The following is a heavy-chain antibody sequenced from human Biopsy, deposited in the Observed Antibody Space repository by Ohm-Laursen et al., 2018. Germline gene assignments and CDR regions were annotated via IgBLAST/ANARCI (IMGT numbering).Heavy chain of an antibody. CDR3: ARGPHSGSHSCFDY. V-gene: IGHV1-69*01. D-gene: IGHD1-26*01. CDR2: IIPMFGTA. CDR1: GGTFISYA. Sequence: SSVKVSCKASGGTFISYAISWVRQAPGQGLEWMGGIIPMFGTANYAQMFQGRVTISADGSTSTSYMELSSLTTEDTAIYYCARGPHSGSHSCFDYWGRGTLVTVSS. J-gene: IGHJ4*02.